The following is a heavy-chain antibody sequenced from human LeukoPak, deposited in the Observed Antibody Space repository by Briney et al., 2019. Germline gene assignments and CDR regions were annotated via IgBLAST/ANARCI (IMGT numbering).Heavy chain of an antibody. J-gene: IGHJ4*02. Sequence: ASVKVSCKASGDTFSSYAISWVRQAPGQGLEWMGGIIPIFGTANYAQKFQGRVTITADESTSTAYMELSSLRSEDTAVYYCASLTWRNYLDYWGQGTLVTVSS. CDR3: ASLTWRNYLDY. D-gene: IGHD3-3*01. V-gene: IGHV1-69*13. CDR2: IIPIFGTA. CDR1: GDTFSSYA.